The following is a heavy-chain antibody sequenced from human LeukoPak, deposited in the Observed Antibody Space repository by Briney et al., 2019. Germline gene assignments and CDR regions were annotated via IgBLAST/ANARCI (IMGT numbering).Heavy chain of an antibody. CDR1: GGSVSSYY. J-gene: IGHJ3*02. V-gene: IGHV4-59*02. CDR3: ARVVRAFDI. D-gene: IGHD2-2*01. CDR2: IYYSGST. Sequence: SETLSLTCTVSGGSVSSYYWSWIRQPPGKGLEWIGYIYYSGSTNYNPSLKSRVTITVDTSKNQFSLKLSSVTAADTAVYYCARVVRAFDIWGQGTMVTVSS.